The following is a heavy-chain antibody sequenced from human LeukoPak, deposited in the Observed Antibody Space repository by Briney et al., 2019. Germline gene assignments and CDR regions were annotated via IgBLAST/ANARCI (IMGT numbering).Heavy chain of an antibody. J-gene: IGHJ5*02. V-gene: IGHV4-59*08. D-gene: IGHD3-10*01. Sequence: PSETLSLTCTVSGGSISSYYWSWIRQPPGKGLEWIGYIYYSGSTNYNPSLKSRVTISVDTSKNQFSLKLSSVTAADTAVYYCVRHRITMVRGVISNWFDPWGQGTLVTVSS. CDR2: IYYSGST. CDR1: GGSISSYY. CDR3: VRHRITMVRGVISNWFDP.